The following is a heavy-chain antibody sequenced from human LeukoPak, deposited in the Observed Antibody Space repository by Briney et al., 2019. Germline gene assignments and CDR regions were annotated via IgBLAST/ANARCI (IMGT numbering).Heavy chain of an antibody. V-gene: IGHV1-69*05. CDR2: IIPIFGTA. Sequence: SVKVSCKASGYTFTSYGISWVRQAPGQGLEWMGGIIPIFGTANYAQKFQGRVTITTDESTSTAYMELSSLRSEDTAVYYCAVEGGLRFLESRDGWYFDLWGRGTLVTVSS. J-gene: IGHJ2*01. D-gene: IGHD3-3*01. CDR3: AVEGGLRFLESRDGWYFDL. CDR1: GYTFTSYG.